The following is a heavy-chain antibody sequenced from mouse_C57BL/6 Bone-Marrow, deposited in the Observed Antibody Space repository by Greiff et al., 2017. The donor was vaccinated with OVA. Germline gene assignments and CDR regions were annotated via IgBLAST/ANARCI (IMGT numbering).Heavy chain of an antibody. CDR3: ARGAPFITTVVARYFDV. Sequence: EVQRVESGPGMVKPSQSLSLTCTVTGYSITSGYDWHWLRHFPGNKLEWMGYISYSGSTNYNPSVKSRISITHDTSKNHFFLKLNSVTTEDTATYYCARGAPFITTVVARYFDVWGTGTTVTVSS. CDR1: GYSITSGYD. J-gene: IGHJ1*03. D-gene: IGHD1-1*01. CDR2: ISYSGST. V-gene: IGHV3-1*01.